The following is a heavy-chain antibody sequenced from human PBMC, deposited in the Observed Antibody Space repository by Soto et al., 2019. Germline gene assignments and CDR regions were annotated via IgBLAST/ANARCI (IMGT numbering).Heavy chain of an antibody. Sequence: ASVKVSCKASGYTFGNNDISWVRQATGQGLEWMGWMNPNSGNTGYAQRFQGRVSMTRNTSITTAYLELSSLRSDDTAIYYCAKRATSGILTWFDPGGQGILFTVPS. CDR1: GYTFGNND. CDR3: AKRATSGILTWFDP. D-gene: IGHD3-3*02. CDR2: MNPNSGNT. V-gene: IGHV1-8*01. J-gene: IGHJ5*02.